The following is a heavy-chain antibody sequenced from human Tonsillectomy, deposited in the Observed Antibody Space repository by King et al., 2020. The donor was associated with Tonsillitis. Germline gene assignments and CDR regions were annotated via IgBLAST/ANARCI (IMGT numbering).Heavy chain of an antibody. CDR2: ISGSGAST. V-gene: IGHV3-23*04. Sequence: VQLVESGGGLVQPGGSLGLSCAASGFTFSSYAMTWVRQAPGKGLEWVSGISGSGASTYYADSVKGRFTISRDNSKNTLYLQMSSLSAEDTAIYYCAKDTLTGNAGYFYYAMDVWGLGTTVTVSS. J-gene: IGHJ6*02. D-gene: IGHD7-27*01. CDR3: AKDTLTGNAGYFYYAMDV. CDR1: GFTFSSYA.